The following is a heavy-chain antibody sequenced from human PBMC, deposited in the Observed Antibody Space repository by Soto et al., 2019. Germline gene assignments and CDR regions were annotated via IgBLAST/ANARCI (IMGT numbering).Heavy chain of an antibody. CDR3: ARLGAVEYSSSYYGMDV. V-gene: IGHV5-51*01. Sequence: GESLKISCKGYGYSFTSYWIGWVRQMPGKGLEWMGIIYPSDSDTRYSPSFQGQVTISYDKSISTAYLQWSSLKASDTAMYYCARLGAVEYSSSYYGMDVWGQGTTVTVSS. D-gene: IGHD6-6*01. CDR1: GYSFTSYW. CDR2: IYPSDSDT. J-gene: IGHJ6*02.